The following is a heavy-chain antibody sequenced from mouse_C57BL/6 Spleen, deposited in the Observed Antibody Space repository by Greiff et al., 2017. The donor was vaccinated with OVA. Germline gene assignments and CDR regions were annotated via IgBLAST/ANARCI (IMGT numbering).Heavy chain of an antibody. CDR2: IRLKSDNYAT. CDR1: GFTFSNYW. V-gene: IGHV6-3*01. J-gene: IGHJ2*01. D-gene: IGHD1-1*01. Sequence: EVKVEESGGGLVQPGGSMKLSCVASGFTFSNYWMNWVRQSPERGLEWVAQIRLKSDNYATHYAESVKGRFTISRDDSKSSVYLQMNNLRAEDTGIYYCTRATVVDYWGQGTTLTVSS. CDR3: TRATVVDY.